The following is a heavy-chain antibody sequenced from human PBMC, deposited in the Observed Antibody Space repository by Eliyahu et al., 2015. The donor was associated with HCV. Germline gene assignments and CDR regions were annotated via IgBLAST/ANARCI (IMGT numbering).Heavy chain of an antibody. CDR2: ISGSSSYI. Sequence: EVQLVESGGGLVKPGGSLRLSCAASGFTFSSYSMNWVRQAPGKGLEWVSSISGSSSYIYYADSVKGRFTISRDNAKNSLYLQMNTLRAEDTALYYCARDFPIAVASVDSWGQGTLVTVSS. V-gene: IGHV3-21*01. D-gene: IGHD6-19*01. CDR3: ARDFPIAVASVDS. J-gene: IGHJ4*02. CDR1: GFTFSSYS.